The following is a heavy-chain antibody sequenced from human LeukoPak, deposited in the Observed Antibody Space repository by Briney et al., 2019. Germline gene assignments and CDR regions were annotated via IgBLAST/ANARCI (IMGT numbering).Heavy chain of an antibody. CDR3: ARVRSRRVATMAAGYYMDV. CDR2: MNPNSGNT. V-gene: IGHV1-8*01. CDR1: GYTFTSYD. Sequence: ASVKVSCKASGYTFTSYDINWVRQATGQGLEWMGWMNPNSGNTGYAQKFQGRVTMTRNTSISTAYMELSSLRSEDTAVYYCARVRSRRVATMAAGYYMDVWGKGTTVTISS. J-gene: IGHJ6*03. D-gene: IGHD5-24*01.